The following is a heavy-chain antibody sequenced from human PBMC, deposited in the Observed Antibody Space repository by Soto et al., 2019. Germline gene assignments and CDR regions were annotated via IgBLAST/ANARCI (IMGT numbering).Heavy chain of an antibody. CDR3: AKDLGYCSSSTCSPPYGMDV. J-gene: IGHJ6*02. CDR1: GFTFSGYG. Sequence: PGGSRRLSWAASGFTFSGYGMNWVRQAPGKGLEWVSAISDSGSRTNYADSVKGRSTISRDNSKNTLYLQMNSLRAEDTAVYYCAKDLGYCSSSTCSPPYGMDVWGQGTTVTVSS. V-gene: IGHV3-23*01. CDR2: ISDSGSRT. D-gene: IGHD2-2*01.